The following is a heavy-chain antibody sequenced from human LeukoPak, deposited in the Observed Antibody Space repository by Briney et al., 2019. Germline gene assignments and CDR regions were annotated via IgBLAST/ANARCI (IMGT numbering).Heavy chain of an antibody. CDR3: ARDGSTIAARPDF. CDR2: IWDDGSNK. V-gene: IGHV3-33*01. Sequence: GRSLRLSCAASGSTFSSYGMHWVRQAPGKGLEWVAVIWDDGSNKYYADSVKGRFTISRDNPKNTLYLQINSLRAEDTAVYYCARDGSTIAARPDFWGQGTLVTVSS. D-gene: IGHD6-6*01. J-gene: IGHJ4*02. CDR1: GSTFSSYG.